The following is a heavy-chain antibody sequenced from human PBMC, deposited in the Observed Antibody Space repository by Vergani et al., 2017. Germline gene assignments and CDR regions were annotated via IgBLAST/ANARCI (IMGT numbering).Heavy chain of an antibody. J-gene: IGHJ3*02. CDR3: AKAHGDYGSDAFDI. V-gene: IGHV3-9*01. CDR1: GFTFDDYA. CDR2: ISWNSGSI. D-gene: IGHD4/OR15-4a*01. Sequence: EVQLVESGGGLVQPGRSLRLSCAASGFTFDDYAMHWVWQAPGKGLEWVSGISWNSGSIGYADSVKGRFTISRDNAKNSLYLQMNSLRAEDTALYYCAKAHGDYGSDAFDIWGQGTMVTVSS.